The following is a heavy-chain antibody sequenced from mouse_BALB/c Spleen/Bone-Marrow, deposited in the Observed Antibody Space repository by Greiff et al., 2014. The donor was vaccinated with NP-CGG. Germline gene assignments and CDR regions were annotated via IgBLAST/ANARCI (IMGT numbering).Heavy chain of an antibody. CDR2: IDPENGDT. V-gene: IGHV14-4*02. D-gene: IGHD2-1*01. J-gene: IGHJ2*01. Sequence: VQLKESGAELVRSGASVKLSCTASGFNIKDYYMHWVKQRPEQGLEWIGRIDPENGDTEYAPKFQGKATMTADTSSITAYLQLSSLTSEDTAAYYCNVWDGNYFFDYWGQGTTLTVSS. CDR1: GFNIKDYY. CDR3: NVWDGNYFFDY.